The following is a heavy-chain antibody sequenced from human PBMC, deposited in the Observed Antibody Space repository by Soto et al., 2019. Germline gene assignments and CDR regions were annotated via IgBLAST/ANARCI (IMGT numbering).Heavy chain of an antibody. J-gene: IGHJ4*02. Sequence: GPELKKPGASVKVSCKASGYTFTSYGISWVRQAPGQGLEWMGRINANNGDTDYRQKFQGRITMTADASTDTVYMDLRNLTTDDTGVYYCSRFGAYGSHWGQGTQTTVSS. CDR1: GYTFTSYG. D-gene: IGHD1-26*01. V-gene: IGHV1-18*04. CDR2: INANNGDT. CDR3: SRFGAYGSH.